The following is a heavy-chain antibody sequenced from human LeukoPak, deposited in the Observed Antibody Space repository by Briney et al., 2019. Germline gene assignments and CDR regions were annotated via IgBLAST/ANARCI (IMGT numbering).Heavy chain of an antibody. CDR1: GFTFSSYG. CDR3: ARGRSGSSRTTNAFDI. V-gene: IGHV3-23*01. Sequence: GGSLRLSCAASGFTFSSYGMSWVRQAPGKGLEWVSSISSRDGSTKYADSVKGRFTVSRDNSKDTLYLQMTSLRAEDTAVYYCARGRSGSSRTTNAFDIWGQGTMVTVSS. D-gene: IGHD1-26*01. CDR2: ISSRDGST. J-gene: IGHJ3*02.